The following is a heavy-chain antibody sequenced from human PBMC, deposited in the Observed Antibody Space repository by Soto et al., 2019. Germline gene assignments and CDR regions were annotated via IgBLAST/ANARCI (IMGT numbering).Heavy chain of an antibody. J-gene: IGHJ6*02. D-gene: IGHD3-3*01. CDR2: IWYDGSNK. CDR3: ASVSGGWLLYSEYGMDV. CDR1: GFTFSSYG. Sequence: QVQLVESGGGVVQPGRSLRLSCAASGFTFSSYGMHWVRQAPGKGLEWVAVIWYDGSNKYYGDSVKGRFTISRDNSKNTRYLEMNRLRAEDTAVYYCASVSGGWLLYSEYGMDVWGHGTTVTVSS. V-gene: IGHV3-33*01.